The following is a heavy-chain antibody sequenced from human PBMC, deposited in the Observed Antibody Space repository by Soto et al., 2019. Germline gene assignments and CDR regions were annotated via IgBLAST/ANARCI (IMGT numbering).Heavy chain of an antibody. CDR2: ISGSGGST. CDR3: AKDKAGWQMVDY. CDR1: GFTFSSYA. J-gene: IGHJ4*02. D-gene: IGHD6-19*01. Sequence: EVQLLESGGGLVQPGGSLRLSCAASGFTFSSYAMSWVRQAPGKGLEWVSAISGSGGSTYYANSVKGRFTISRDNSKNTLYLQMNSLRAEDTAVYYCAKDKAGWQMVDYWGQGTLVTVSS. V-gene: IGHV3-23*01.